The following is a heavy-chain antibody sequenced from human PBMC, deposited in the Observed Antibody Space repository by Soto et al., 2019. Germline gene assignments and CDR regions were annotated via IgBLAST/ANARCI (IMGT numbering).Heavy chain of an antibody. CDR3: AREFTSLEYSSSSGWYFDL. J-gene: IGHJ2*01. Sequence: EVQLVESGGGLVQPGGSLRLSCAASGFIFSSYSMNWVRQAPGKGLEWVSYISSSSSTIYYADSVKGRFTISRDNAKNSLYLQMNSLRAEDTAVYYCAREFTSLEYSSSSGWYFDLWGRGTLVTVSS. D-gene: IGHD6-6*01. V-gene: IGHV3-48*01. CDR2: ISSSSSTI. CDR1: GFIFSSYS.